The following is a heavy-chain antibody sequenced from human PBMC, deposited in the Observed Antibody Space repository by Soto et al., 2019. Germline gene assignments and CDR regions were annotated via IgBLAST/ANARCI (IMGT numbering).Heavy chain of an antibody. J-gene: IGHJ4*02. CDR3: AKDQGAYDILTGYYSGLVY. CDR2: ISYDGSNK. CDR1: GFTFSSYG. D-gene: IGHD3-9*01. V-gene: IGHV3-30*18. Sequence: GGSLRLSCAASGFTFSSYGMHWVRQAPGKGLEWVAVISYDGSNKYYADSVKGRFTISRDNSTNTLYLQMNRLRAEDTAVYYCAKDQGAYDILTGYYSGLVYWGQGT.